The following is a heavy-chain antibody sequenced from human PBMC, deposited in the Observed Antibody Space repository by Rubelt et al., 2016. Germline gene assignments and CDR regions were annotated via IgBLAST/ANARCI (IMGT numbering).Heavy chain of an antibody. CDR3: ATTIAIRPYYFDY. CDR1: GGTFSSYA. J-gene: IGHJ4*02. V-gene: IGHV1-69*01. D-gene: IGHD6-6*01. CDR2: IIPVLGTA. Sequence: QVQLVQSGAEVKKPGSSVKVSCKASGGTFSSYAISWVRQAPGQGLEWMGGIIPVLGTANYAQKFQVGITMTADESTSTAYMELSSLRSEDTAVYYCATTIAIRPYYFDYWGQGTLVTVSS.